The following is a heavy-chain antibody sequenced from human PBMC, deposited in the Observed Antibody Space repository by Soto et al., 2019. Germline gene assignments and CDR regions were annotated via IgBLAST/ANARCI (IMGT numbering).Heavy chain of an antibody. V-gene: IGHV3-33*01. CDR1: GFTFSSYG. Sequence: QVQLVESGGGVVQPRRSLRLSCAASGFTFSSYGMHWVRQAPGKGLEWVAVIWYDGSNKYYADSVKGRFTISRDNSKNTLYLQVNSLRAEDTAVYYCAREGQQLPRHAWDYWGQGTLVTVSS. D-gene: IGHD6-13*01. J-gene: IGHJ4*02. CDR2: IWYDGSNK. CDR3: AREGQQLPRHAWDY.